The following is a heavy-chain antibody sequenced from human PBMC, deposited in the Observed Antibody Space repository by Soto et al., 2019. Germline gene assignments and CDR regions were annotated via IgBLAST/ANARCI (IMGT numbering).Heavy chain of an antibody. CDR2: IYSGGST. CDR3: SRDAGAADY. CDR1: GFTVSTNY. V-gene: IGHV3-66*01. Sequence: EVQLVESGGGLVQPGGSLRLSCAASGFTVSTNYMSWVRQAPGKGLEWVSVIYSGGSTFYADSVRGRFTIYRDNSKSTVNPQMNSQRAEATAVYYCSRDAGAADYWGQGTLYTVAS. J-gene: IGHJ4*02. D-gene: IGHD7-27*01.